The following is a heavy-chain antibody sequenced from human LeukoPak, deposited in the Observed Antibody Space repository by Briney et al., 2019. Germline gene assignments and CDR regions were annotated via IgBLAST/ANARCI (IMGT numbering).Heavy chain of an antibody. CDR3: AKHYYDSSGTPRYFDY. CDR2: IGGTNGRT. J-gene: IGHJ4*02. CDR1: GFTFSSYA. V-gene: IGHV3-23*01. D-gene: IGHD3-22*01. Sequence: PGGSLRLSCAASGFTFSSYAMSWVRQAPGKGLEWVSAIGGTNGRTYYADSVKGRFTISRENSKNTLYLQMNSLRDEDTAVYYCAKHYYDSSGTPRYFDYWGQGTLVTVSS.